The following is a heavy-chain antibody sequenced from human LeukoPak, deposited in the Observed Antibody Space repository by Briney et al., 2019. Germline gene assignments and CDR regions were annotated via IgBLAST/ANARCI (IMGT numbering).Heavy chain of an antibody. CDR2: IYNSGST. CDR1: GYSISSGYF. J-gene: IGHJ5*02. CDR3: ARAYSSSWYFNWFDP. D-gene: IGHD6-13*01. V-gene: IGHV4-38-2*02. Sequence: SETLSLTCTVSGYSISSGYFWGWIRQPPGKGLEWIGTIYNSGSTYYNATLESRVTISVDTSKNQFSMKLSSVTAADTAVYYCARAYSSSWYFNWFDPWGQGTLVTVSS.